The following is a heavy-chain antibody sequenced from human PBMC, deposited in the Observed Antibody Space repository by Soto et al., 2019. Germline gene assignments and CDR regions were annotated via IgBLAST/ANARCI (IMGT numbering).Heavy chain of an antibody. D-gene: IGHD3-3*01. CDR3: ARSSGGNFGIIIEGSNWFDP. V-gene: IGHV1-46*01. Sequence: GASVKVSCKASGYTFINYYMHWVRQAPGQGLEWMGVINPHGGSTKYAQKFQGRVTMTRDTSRSTVYMELRSLRSDDTAIYYCARSSGGNFGIIIEGSNWFDPWGQGTLVTVSS. CDR1: GYTFINYY. J-gene: IGHJ5*02. CDR2: INPHGGST.